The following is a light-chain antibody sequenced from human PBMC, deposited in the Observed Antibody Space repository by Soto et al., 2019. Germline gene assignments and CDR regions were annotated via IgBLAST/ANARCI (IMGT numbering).Light chain of an antibody. Sequence: QSALAQPASVSGSPGQSITISCTGSSSDVGGFNSVSWYQQRPGNAPKVMIYDVTVRPSEVSNRFSGSKSGNTASLTISGLQTEDEADYYCFSYAGSNTYVFGTGTKV. J-gene: IGLJ1*01. CDR2: DVT. CDR3: FSYAGSNTYV. V-gene: IGLV2-14*01. CDR1: SSDVGGFNS.